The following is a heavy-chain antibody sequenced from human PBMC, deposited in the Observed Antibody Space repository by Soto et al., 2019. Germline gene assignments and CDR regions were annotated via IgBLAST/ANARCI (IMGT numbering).Heavy chain of an antibody. V-gene: IGHV4-30-2*01. CDR2: IYHSGSI. Sequence: PSETLSLTCGVSGGSISSDGYSWSWIRQPPGKGLEWIGYIYHSGSIYYNPSLKSRVTISIDRSKNQFSLKLSSVTAADTAVYFCARYYYDASGYRDAFDVWGRGTMVTVSS. D-gene: IGHD3-22*01. J-gene: IGHJ3*01. CDR3: ARYYYDASGYRDAFDV. CDR1: GGSISSDGYS.